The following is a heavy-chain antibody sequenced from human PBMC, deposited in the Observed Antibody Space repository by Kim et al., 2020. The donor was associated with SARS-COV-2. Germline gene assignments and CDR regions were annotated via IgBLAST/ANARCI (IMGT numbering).Heavy chain of an antibody. D-gene: IGHD6-13*01. CDR3: ATWYSSSWYYNWFDP. V-gene: IGHV1-69*01. J-gene: IGHJ5*02. Sequence: QKFQGRVTITADESTSTAYMELSSLRSEDTAVYYCATWYSSSWYYNWFDPWGQGTLVTVSS.